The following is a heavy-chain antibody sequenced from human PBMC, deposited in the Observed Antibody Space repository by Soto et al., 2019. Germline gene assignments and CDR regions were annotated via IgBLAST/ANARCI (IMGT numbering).Heavy chain of an antibody. J-gene: IGHJ4*02. CDR3: ARYNAASGTYYFAF. V-gene: IGHV4-4*02. CDR2: INHRRSA. Sequence: SETLSLTCAVSGASVSSTYWWSWVRQPPGKGPEWIGEINHRRSANYNPSLKSRVTISVDISKSQFSLRLTSVTAADTAVYYCARYNAASGTYYFAFWGQGALVT. D-gene: IGHD6-13*01. CDR1: GASVSSTYW.